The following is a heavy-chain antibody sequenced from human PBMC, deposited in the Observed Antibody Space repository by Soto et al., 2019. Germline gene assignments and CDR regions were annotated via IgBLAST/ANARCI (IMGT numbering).Heavy chain of an antibody. D-gene: IGHD3-22*01. CDR3: AKDPYYDSSGYYQRGFDY. J-gene: IGHJ4*02. CDR2: ISYDGSNK. CDR1: GFTFSSYG. V-gene: IGHV3-30*18. Sequence: QVQLVESGGGVVQPGRSLRLSCAASGFTFSSYGMHWVRQAPGKGLEWVAVISYDGSNKYYADSVKGRFTISRDNSKTTLYLQMNSLRAEDTAVYYCAKDPYYDSSGYYQRGFDYWGQGTMVTVSS.